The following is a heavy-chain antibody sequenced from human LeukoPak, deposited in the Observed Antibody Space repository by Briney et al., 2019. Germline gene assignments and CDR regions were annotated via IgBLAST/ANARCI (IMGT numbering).Heavy chain of an antibody. CDR2: AYYRSKWYN. J-gene: IGHJ5*02. V-gene: IGHV6-1*01. Sequence: SQTLSLTCAISGDSVSSNSAAWNWIRQSPSRGLEWLGRAYYRSKWYNDYAVSVKSRATLNPDTSRNQFSLRLNSVTPEDTAVYYWARGGYYGSGNDFRFDPWGQGTLVTVSS. CDR1: GDSVSSNSAA. D-gene: IGHD3-10*01. CDR3: ARGGYYGSGNDFRFDP.